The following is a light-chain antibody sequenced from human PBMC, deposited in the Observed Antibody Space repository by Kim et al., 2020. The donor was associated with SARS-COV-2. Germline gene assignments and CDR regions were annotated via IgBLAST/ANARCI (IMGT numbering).Light chain of an antibody. CDR3: QQYNNWLPIT. CDR1: QSVSSN. Sequence: SPGERATLSCRASQSVSSNLAWYQQKTGQAPRLLIYGASTRATGIPARFSGSGSGTEFTLTISSLQSEDFTVYYCQQYNNWLPITFGQGTRLEIK. V-gene: IGKV3-15*01. J-gene: IGKJ5*01. CDR2: GAS.